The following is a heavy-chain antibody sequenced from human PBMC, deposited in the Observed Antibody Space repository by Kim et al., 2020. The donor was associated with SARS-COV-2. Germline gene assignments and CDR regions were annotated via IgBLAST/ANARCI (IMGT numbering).Heavy chain of an antibody. D-gene: IGHD5-18*01. V-gene: IGHV4-34*01. CDR3: ARGLRDTAMVLARSYFDY. Sequence: SETLSLTCAVYGGSFSGYYWSWIRQPPGKGLEWIGEINHSGSTNYNPSLKSRVTISVDTSKNQFSLKLSSVTAADTAVYYCARGLRDTAMVLARSYFDYWGQGTLVTVSS. CDR1: GGSFSGYY. CDR2: INHSGST. J-gene: IGHJ4*02.